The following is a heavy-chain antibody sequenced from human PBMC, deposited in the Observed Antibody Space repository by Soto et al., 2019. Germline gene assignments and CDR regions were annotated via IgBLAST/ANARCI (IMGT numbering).Heavy chain of an antibody. D-gene: IGHD3-10*01. J-gene: IGHJ6*02. V-gene: IGHV4-34*01. Sequence: QVQLQQWGAGLLKPSETLSLTCAVYDGSLSGYYWSWIRQPPGKGLEWIGEINHSGSTNYNPSLKSRVNISVATAKNQFSLKLSSVTAADTAGYYCARVSGIYYGMDVWGQGTTVTVSS. CDR2: INHSGST. CDR3: ARVSGIYYGMDV. CDR1: DGSLSGYY.